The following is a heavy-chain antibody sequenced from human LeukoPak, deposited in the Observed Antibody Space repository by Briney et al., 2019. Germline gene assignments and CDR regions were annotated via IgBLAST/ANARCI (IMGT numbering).Heavy chain of an antibody. D-gene: IGHD3-10*01. CDR1: GYTFTSYG. V-gene: IGHV1-18*01. CDR3: ARDDYYGSGFDY. J-gene: IGHJ4*02. CDR2: VSAYNGNT. Sequence: ASVKVSCKASGYTFTSYGISWVRQAPGQGLAWMGWVSAYNGNTNYAQKLQGRVTMTTDTSTSTAYMELRSLRSDDTAVYYCARDDYYGSGFDYWGQGTLVTVSS.